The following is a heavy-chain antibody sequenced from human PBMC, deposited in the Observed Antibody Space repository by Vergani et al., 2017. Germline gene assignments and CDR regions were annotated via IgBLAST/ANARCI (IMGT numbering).Heavy chain of an antibody. Sequence: EVQLLESGGGLVQPGGSLRLSCAASGFTFSSYAMSWVRQAPGKGLEWVPAISGSGGSTYYADSVKGRFTISRDNSKNTLYLQMNSLRAEDTAVYYCAKDNYYYGSGSYGDWFDPWGQGTLVTVSS. CDR1: GFTFSSYA. CDR3: AKDNYYYGSGSYGDWFDP. J-gene: IGHJ5*02. D-gene: IGHD3-10*01. CDR2: ISGSGGST. V-gene: IGHV3-23*01.